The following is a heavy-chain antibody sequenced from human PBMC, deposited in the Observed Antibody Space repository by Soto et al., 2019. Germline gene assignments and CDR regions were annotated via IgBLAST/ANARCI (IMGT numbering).Heavy chain of an antibody. D-gene: IGHD3-22*01. CDR3: ARAPPNYDSSGYQPTNVHYFDY. J-gene: IGHJ4*02. V-gene: IGHV1-46*01. CDR1: GYTFTSYY. CDR2: INPSGGST. Sequence: ASVKVSCKASGYTFTSYYMHWVRQAPGQGLEWTGIINPSGGSTSYAQKFQGRVTMTRDTSTSTDYMELSSLRSEDTAVYYCARAPPNYDSSGYQPTNVHYFDYWGQGTLVTVSS.